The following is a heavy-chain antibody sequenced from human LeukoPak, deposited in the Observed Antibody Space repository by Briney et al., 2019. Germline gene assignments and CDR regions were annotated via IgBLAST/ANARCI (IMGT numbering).Heavy chain of an antibody. CDR3: ARGPSRDYCAGDCYGYNWFDP. Sequence: SETLSLTCTVSGGSISSSSYYWSWIRQPPGRGLEWIGEINHSGSTNYNPSLKSRVTISVDTSKNQFSLKLSSVTAADTAVYYCARGPSRDYCAGDCYGYNWFDPWGQGTLVTVSS. J-gene: IGHJ5*02. CDR1: GGSISSSSYY. V-gene: IGHV4-39*07. CDR2: INHSGST. D-gene: IGHD2-21*02.